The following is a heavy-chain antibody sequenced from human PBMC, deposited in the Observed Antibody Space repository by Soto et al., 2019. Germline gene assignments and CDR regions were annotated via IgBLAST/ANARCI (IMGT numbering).Heavy chain of an antibody. V-gene: IGHV3-30*18. J-gene: IGHJ3*02. CDR1: GFTFSSYG. CDR3: AKEVSSLGGLDI. CDR2: ISYDGSNK. D-gene: IGHD1-26*01. Sequence: QVQLVESGGGVVQPGRSLRLSCAASGFTFSSYGMHWVRQAPGKGLEWVAVISYDGSNKYYADSVKGRFTISRDNSKNTLYLQMNSLRAEDTAVYYCAKEVSSLGGLDIWGQGTMVTVSS.